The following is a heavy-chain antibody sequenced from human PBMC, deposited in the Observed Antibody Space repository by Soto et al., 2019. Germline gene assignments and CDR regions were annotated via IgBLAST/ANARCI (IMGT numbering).Heavy chain of an antibody. V-gene: IGHV3-30*18. Sequence: PGGSLRLSCAASGFTFSSYGMHWVRQAPGKGLEWVAVISYDGSNKYYADSVKGRFTISRDNSKNTLYLQMNSLRAEDTAVYYCAKDGFGGYDLGYYYYYYMDVWGKGTTVTVSS. CDR2: ISYDGSNK. D-gene: IGHD5-12*01. CDR1: GFTFSSYG. J-gene: IGHJ6*03. CDR3: AKDGFGGYDLGYYYYYYMDV.